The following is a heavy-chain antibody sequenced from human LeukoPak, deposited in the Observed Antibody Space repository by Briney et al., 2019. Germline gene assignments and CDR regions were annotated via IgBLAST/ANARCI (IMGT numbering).Heavy chain of an antibody. Sequence: GGSLRHSCAASGFTFTSYWMHWVRQAPGKGLVWVSHMNVDGSSKNYADSVEGRFTISRDNAKNTLYLQMSRLRAEDTAVYYCARVFHISPYYDSSGYYEGWGQGTLVTVSS. CDR1: GFTFTSYW. J-gene: IGHJ4*02. D-gene: IGHD3-22*01. CDR3: ARVFHISPYYDSSGYYEG. CDR2: MNVDGSSK. V-gene: IGHV3-74*01.